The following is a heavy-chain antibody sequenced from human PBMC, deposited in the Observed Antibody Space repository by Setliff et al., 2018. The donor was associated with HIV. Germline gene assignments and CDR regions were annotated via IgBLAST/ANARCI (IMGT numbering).Heavy chain of an antibody. CDR1: GYTFTGYY. CDR3: ARDRDDILTGYPDY. V-gene: IGHV1-2*02. Sequence: GASVKVSCKASGYTFTGYYMHWVRQAPGQGLEWMGWINPNSGGTNYAQKFQGRVTMTRDTSISTAYMELSRLRFDDTAVYYCARDRDDILTGYPDYWGQGTLVTVSS. CDR2: INPNSGGT. D-gene: IGHD3-9*01. J-gene: IGHJ4*02.